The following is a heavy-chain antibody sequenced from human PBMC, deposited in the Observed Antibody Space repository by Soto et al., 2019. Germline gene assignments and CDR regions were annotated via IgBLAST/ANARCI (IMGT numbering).Heavy chain of an antibody. CDR1: GGSISISSYY. J-gene: IGHJ5*02. CDR2: IPSSGST. V-gene: IGHV4-39*01. CDR3: ASLVSGSSWSKGGCFDH. D-gene: IGHD6-13*01. Sequence: ASEXLSLTCTVSGGSISISSYYWGLIRQPPXKGLEWIGPIPSSGSTYPNTYPKSRLNISLETSKHQFSMKLSSLNAAETALYYCASLVSGSSWSKGGCFDHWGQGTLVTVSS.